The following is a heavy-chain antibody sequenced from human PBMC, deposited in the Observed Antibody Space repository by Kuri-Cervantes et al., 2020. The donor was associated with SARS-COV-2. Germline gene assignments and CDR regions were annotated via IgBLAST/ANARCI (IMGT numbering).Heavy chain of an antibody. Sequence: ESLKISCAVYGGSFSGYYWSWIRQPPGKGLEWIGEINHSGSTNYNPSLKSRVTISVDKSKNQFSLKLSSVTAADTAVYYCARGTPPGGYSYGYTRKYYYYGMDVWGQGTTVTVSS. J-gene: IGHJ6*02. CDR3: ARGTPPGGYSYGYTRKYYYYGMDV. CDR1: GGSFSGYY. CDR2: INHSGST. V-gene: IGHV4-34*01. D-gene: IGHD5-18*01.